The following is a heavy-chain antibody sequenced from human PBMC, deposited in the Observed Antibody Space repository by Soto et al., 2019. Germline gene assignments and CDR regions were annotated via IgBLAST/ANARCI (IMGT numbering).Heavy chain of an antibody. J-gene: IGHJ4*02. D-gene: IGHD3-10*01. CDR3: ARDVSAGYFDY. CDR2: IYYSGST. Sequence: SETLSLTCTFSGGSISSYYWSWIRQPPGKGLEWIGYIYYSGSTNYNPSLKSRVTISVDTSKNQFSLKLSSVTAADTAVYYCARDVSAGYFDYWGQGTLVTVSS. CDR1: GGSISSYY. V-gene: IGHV4-59*01.